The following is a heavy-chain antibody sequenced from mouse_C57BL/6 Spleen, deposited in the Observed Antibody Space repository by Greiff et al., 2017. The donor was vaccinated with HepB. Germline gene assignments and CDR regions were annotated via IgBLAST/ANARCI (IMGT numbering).Heavy chain of an antibody. Sequence: QVHVKQSGAELVKPGASVKMSCKASGYTFTTYPIEWMKQNHGKSLEWIGNFHPYNDDTKYNEKFKGKATLTVEKSSSTVYLELSRLTSDDSAVYYCATYSNYSRDYAMDYWGQGTSVTVSS. D-gene: IGHD2-5*01. CDR2: FHPYNDDT. CDR1: GYTFTTYP. J-gene: IGHJ4*01. CDR3: ATYSNYSRDYAMDY. V-gene: IGHV1-47*01.